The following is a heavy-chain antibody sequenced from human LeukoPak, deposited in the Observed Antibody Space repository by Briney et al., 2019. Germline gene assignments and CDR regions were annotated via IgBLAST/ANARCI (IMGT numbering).Heavy chain of an antibody. D-gene: IGHD3-10*01. CDR2: ISGSGGST. J-gene: IGHJ4*02. Sequence: GGSLRLSCAASGFTFSSYGMSWVRQAPGKGLEWVSAISGSGGSTYYADSVKGRFTISRDNSRNTLYLQMNSLRAEDTAVYYCANGGSGSGNSWGQGTLVTVSS. CDR1: GFTFSSYG. V-gene: IGHV3-23*01. CDR3: ANGGSGSGNS.